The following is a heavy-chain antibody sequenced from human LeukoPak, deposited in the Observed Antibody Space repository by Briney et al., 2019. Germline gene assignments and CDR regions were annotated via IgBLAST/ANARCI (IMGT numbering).Heavy chain of an antibody. D-gene: IGHD6-13*01. CDR3: ARDGRLYSSSWYYYYYYIDL. V-gene: IGHV1-2*02. J-gene: IGHJ6*03. CDR2: INPNNGGT. CDR1: GYTFTCYY. Sequence: ASVKVSCKASGYTFTCYYMHWVRQAPGPGLEWMGWINPNNGGTNYAQKFQGRVTMTRDTSISTHYMQLSRLRSDATAVYYCARDGRLYSSSWYYYYYYIDLWGKGTTVSVFS.